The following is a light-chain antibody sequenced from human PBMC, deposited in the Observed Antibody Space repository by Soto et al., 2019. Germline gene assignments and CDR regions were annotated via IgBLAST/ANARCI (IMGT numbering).Light chain of an antibody. CDR2: GNS. V-gene: IGLV1-40*01. J-gene: IGLJ1*01. CDR3: QSYDSSLSVSYV. CDR1: SSNIGAGYD. Sequence: QSVLTQPPSVSGAPGQRVTISCTGSSSNIGAGYDVHWYQQLPGTAPKLLIYGNSNRPSGVPDRFYGSKSGTSASLAITGLQAEDEAEYYCQSYDSSLSVSYVFGTGTKVTVL.